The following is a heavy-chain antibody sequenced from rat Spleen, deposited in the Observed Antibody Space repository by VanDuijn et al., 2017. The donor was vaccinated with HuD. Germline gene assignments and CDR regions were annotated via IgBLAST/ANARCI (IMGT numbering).Heavy chain of an antibody. D-gene: IGHD1-9*01. CDR1: GFTFSDYG. J-gene: IGHJ2*01. V-gene: IGHV5-29*01. CDR2: ISYGDSSDHSST. CDR3: ARRHYGYTDYFDY. Sequence: EVQLVESGGGLVQPGRSLKLSCAASGFTFSDYGVAWVRQAPTKGLEWVATISYGDSSDHSSTYYRDSVKGRFTISRDNAKSTLRLQMDSQRSEDTATYYCARRHYGYTDYFDYWGQGVMVTVSS.